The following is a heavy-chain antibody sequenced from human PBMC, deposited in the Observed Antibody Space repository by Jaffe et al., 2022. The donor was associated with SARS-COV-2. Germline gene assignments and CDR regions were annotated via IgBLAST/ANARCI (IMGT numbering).Heavy chain of an antibody. CDR2: ISYDGSNK. J-gene: IGHJ6*02. Sequence: QVQLVESGGGVVQPGRSLRLSCAASGFTFSSYGMHWVRQAPGKGLEWVAVISYDGSNKYYADSVKGRFTISRDNSKNTLYLQMNSLRAEDTAVYYCAKDQIAVYSRGMDVWGQGTTVTVSS. V-gene: IGHV3-30*18. CDR1: GFTFSSYG. CDR3: AKDQIAVYSRGMDV. D-gene: IGHD6-19*01.